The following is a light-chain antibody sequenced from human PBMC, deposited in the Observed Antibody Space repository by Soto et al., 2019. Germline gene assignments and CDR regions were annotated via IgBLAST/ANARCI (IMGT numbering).Light chain of an antibody. J-gene: IGKJ1*01. CDR3: QQYNSYPRT. CDR1: QSIGRW. V-gene: IGKV1-5*01. Sequence: DIQXTQSPXXLXXXXLDXXTITFRASQSIGRWLAWYQQKPGKAPKLLIYDASSLESGVPSRFSGSGSGTEFTLTISSLQPDDFATYYCQQYNSYPRTFGQGTKVDI. CDR2: DAS.